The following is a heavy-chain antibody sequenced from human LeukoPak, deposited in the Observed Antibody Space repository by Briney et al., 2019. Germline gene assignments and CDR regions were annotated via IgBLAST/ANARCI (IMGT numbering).Heavy chain of an antibody. J-gene: IGHJ4*02. D-gene: IGHD1-1*01. CDR3: ARHETGTLIDY. CDR1: GGTFSSYD. Sequence: PGGTLRLSCAASGGTFSSYDMSWVRQAPGKGVEWVSDISGSGGSTYYAGSVKGRFTISRDNSKNTLYLQMNSLRAEDTAVYYCARHETGTLIDYWGQGTLVTVSS. CDR2: ISGSGGST. V-gene: IGHV3-23*01.